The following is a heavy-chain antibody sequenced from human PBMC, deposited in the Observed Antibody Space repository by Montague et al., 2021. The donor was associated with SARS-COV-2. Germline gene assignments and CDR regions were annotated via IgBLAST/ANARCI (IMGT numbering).Heavy chain of an antibody. D-gene: IGHD3-10*01. CDR2: INHNGST. Sequence: SETLSLTCAVYGGSLSGYYWAWIRQTPAKGLERIGEINHNGSTNYNPSLKSRLTISVDTSKKQFSLKLSSVTAADTAVYSCARGARQGYGFRLGSFDSWGQGTLVTVSS. V-gene: IGHV4-34*01. CDR3: ARGARQGYGFRLGSFDS. J-gene: IGHJ4*02. CDR1: GGSLSGYY.